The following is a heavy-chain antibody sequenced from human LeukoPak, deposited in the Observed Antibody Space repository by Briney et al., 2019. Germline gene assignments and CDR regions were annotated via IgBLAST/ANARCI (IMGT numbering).Heavy chain of an antibody. D-gene: IGHD6-13*01. CDR3: AKAWSSWFFDY. V-gene: IGHV3-23*01. J-gene: IGHJ4*02. CDR2: ISGSGGFT. Sequence: GSLRLSCAASGFTFSSYAMGWVRQAPGKGLEWVSAISGSGGFTYYADSVKGRFTISRDTSKNTLYLQMNSLRADDTAVYYCAKAWSSWFFDYWGQGTLVTVSS. CDR1: GFTFSSYA.